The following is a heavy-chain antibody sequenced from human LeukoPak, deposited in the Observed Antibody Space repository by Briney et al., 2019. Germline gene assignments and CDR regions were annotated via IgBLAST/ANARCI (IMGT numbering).Heavy chain of an antibody. CDR1: GFAFSSYN. CDR2: ITTSSTYL. CDR3: ARDPSSGRYGPYYYYYMDV. V-gene: IGHV3-21*06. D-gene: IGHD1-26*01. J-gene: IGHJ6*03. Sequence: GGPLRPSGAASGFAFSSYNMNWFRQAPGKGPDWVASITTSSTYLYYADSAKSRFTISRDNAKNSLYLQIDSLRVEDPAVSYCARDPSSGRYGPYYYYYMDVWGKGTTVTISS.